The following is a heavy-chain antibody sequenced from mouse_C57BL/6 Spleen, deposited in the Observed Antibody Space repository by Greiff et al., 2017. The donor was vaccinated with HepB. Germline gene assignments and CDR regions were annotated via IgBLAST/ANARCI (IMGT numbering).Heavy chain of an antibody. CDR3: AGRGDYYGSHYWYFDV. CDR1: GFTFSDYG. V-gene: IGHV5-17*01. Sequence: EVKLVESGGGLVKPGGSLKLSCAASGFTFSDYGMHWVRQAPEKGLEWVAYISSGSSTIYYADTVKGRFTISRDNAKNTLFLQMTSLRSEDTAMYYCAGRGDYYGSHYWYFDVWGTGTTVTVSS. J-gene: IGHJ1*03. CDR2: ISSGSSTI. D-gene: IGHD1-1*01.